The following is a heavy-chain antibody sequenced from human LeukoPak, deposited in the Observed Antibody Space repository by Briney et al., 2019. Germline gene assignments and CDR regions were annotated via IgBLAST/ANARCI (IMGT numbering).Heavy chain of an antibody. J-gene: IGHJ3*02. Sequence: SETLSLTCTVSGGSISSYYWSWIRQPPGKGLEWIGYIYYSGSTNYNPSLKSRVTISVDTSKNQFSLKLSSVTAADTAVYYCARAEARRYQRNAFDIWGRGTMVTVSS. CDR3: ARAEARRYQRNAFDI. D-gene: IGHD2-2*01. CDR2: IYYSGST. V-gene: IGHV4-59*01. CDR1: GGSISSYY.